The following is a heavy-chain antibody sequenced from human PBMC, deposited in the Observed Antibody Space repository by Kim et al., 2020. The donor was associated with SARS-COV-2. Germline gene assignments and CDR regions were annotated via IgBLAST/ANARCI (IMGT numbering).Heavy chain of an antibody. CDR1: GGSISSYY. Sequence: SETLSLTCTVSGGSISSYYWSWIRQPPGKGLEWIGYIYYSGSTNYNPSLKSRVTISVDTSKNQFSLKLSSVTAADTAVYYCARDLVIAVAGTTAYYYYGMDVWGQGTTVTVSS. CDR3: ARDLVIAVAGTTAYYYYGMDV. CDR2: IYYSGST. V-gene: IGHV4-59*13. D-gene: IGHD6-19*01. J-gene: IGHJ6*02.